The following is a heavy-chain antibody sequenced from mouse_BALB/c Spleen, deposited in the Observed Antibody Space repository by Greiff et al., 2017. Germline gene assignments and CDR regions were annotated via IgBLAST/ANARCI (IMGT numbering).Heavy chain of an antibody. J-gene: IGHJ2*01. CDR3: ARERYGNRLDY. Sequence: VNVVESGPGLVAPSQSLSITCTVSGFSLTSYGVHWVRQPPGKGLEWLGVIWAGGSTNYNSALMSRLSISKDNSKSQVFLKMNSLQTDDTAMYYCARERYGNRLDYWGQGTTLTVSS. V-gene: IGHV2-9*02. CDR1: GFSLTSYG. D-gene: IGHD2-10*02. CDR2: IWAGGST.